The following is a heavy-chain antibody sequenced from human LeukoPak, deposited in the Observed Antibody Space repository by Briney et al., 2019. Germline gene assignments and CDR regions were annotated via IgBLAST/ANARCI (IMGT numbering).Heavy chain of an antibody. V-gene: IGHV3-23*01. CDR3: AKGPYDSSGYYPYYFDY. J-gene: IGHJ4*02. Sequence: PGGSLRLSCGASGFTFSSYAMSWVRQAPGKGLEWVSAVAGSGGATYYADSVKGRFTISRDTSKNTLYLQMNSLRAEDTAVYYCAKGPYDSSGYYPYYFDYWGQGTLVTVSS. CDR1: GFTFSSYA. D-gene: IGHD3-22*01. CDR2: VAGSGGAT.